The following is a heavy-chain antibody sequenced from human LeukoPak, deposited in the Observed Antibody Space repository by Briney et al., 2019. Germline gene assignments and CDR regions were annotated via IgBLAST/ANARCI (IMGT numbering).Heavy chain of an antibody. CDR2: IWYDGSNK. CDR1: GFTFSSYG. CDR3: TRTYYDILTGYYYFDY. J-gene: IGHJ4*02. D-gene: IGHD3-9*01. V-gene: IGHV3-33*01. Sequence: GGSLRLSCAASGFTFSSYGMHWVRQAPGKGLEWVAVIWYDGSNKYYADSVKGRFTISRDDSKNTLYLQVNSLRAEDTAVYYCTRTYYDILTGYYYFDYWGQGTLVTVSS.